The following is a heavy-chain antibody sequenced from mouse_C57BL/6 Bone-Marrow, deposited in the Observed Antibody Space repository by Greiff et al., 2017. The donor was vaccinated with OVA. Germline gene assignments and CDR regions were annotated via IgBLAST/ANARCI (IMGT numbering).Heavy chain of an antibody. Sequence: QVQLKESGAELARPGASVKLSCKASGYTFTSYGISWVKQRTGQGLEWIGEIYPRSGNTYYNEKFKGKATLTADKSSSTAYMELRSLTSEDSAVYFCALNYPFAYWGQGTLVTVSA. CDR1: GYTFTSYG. CDR2: IYPRSGNT. J-gene: IGHJ3*01. V-gene: IGHV1-81*01. CDR3: ALNYPFAY. D-gene: IGHD2-1*01.